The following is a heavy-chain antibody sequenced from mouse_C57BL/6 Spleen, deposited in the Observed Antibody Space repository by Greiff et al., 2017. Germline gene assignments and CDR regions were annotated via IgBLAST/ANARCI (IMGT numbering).Heavy chain of an antibody. Sequence: VQLQQPGAELVRPGSSVKLSCKASGYTFTSYWMDWVKQRPGQGLEWIGNIYPSDSETNYNQKFKDKATLTVDKSSSTAYMQLSSLTSEDSAVYYCAREGDGYFDYWGQGTTLTVSS. D-gene: IGHD3-3*01. CDR1: GYTFTSYW. J-gene: IGHJ2*01. CDR2: IYPSDSET. CDR3: AREGDGYFDY. V-gene: IGHV1-61*01.